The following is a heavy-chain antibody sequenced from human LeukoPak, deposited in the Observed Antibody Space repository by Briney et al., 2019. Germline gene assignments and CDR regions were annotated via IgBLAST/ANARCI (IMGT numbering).Heavy chain of an antibody. Sequence: SGGSLRLSCAASGFTFSSYGMHWVRQAPGKGLEWVAVIWYDGSNKYYADSVKGRFTISRDNSKNTLYLQMNSLRAEDTAVYYCASIIGRSSNEEYWGQGTLVTVSS. CDR2: IWYDGSNK. CDR1: GFTFSSYG. J-gene: IGHJ4*02. D-gene: IGHD6-13*01. CDR3: ASIIGRSSNEEY. V-gene: IGHV3-33*01.